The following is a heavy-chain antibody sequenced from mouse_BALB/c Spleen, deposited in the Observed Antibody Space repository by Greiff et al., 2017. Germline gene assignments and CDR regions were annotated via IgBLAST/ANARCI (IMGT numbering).Heavy chain of an antibody. CDR3: ARDEGRTHAMDY. D-gene: IGHD3-3*01. CDR1: GFTFSDYG. J-gene: IGHJ4*01. V-gene: IGHV5-15*02. Sequence: EVKLVESGGGLVQPGGSRKLSCAASGFTFSDYGMAWVRQAPGKGPEWVAFISNLAYSIYYADTVTGRFTISRENAKNTLYLEMSSLRSEDTAMYYCARDEGRTHAMDYWGQGTSVTVSS. CDR2: ISNLAYSI.